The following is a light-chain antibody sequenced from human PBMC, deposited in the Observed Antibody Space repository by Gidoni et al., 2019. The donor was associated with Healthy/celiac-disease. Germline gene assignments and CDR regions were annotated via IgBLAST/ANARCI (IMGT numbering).Light chain of an antibody. J-gene: IGKJ4*01. Sequence: EIVMTQSPATLSVSPGERATLPCRASQGVSSNLAWYQQKPGQAPRLLIYGASTRATGIPARFSGSGSGTEFTLTISSLQSEDFAVYYCQQYNNWPLTFGGXTKVEIK. CDR1: QGVSSN. CDR2: GAS. V-gene: IGKV3D-15*01. CDR3: QQYNNWPLT.